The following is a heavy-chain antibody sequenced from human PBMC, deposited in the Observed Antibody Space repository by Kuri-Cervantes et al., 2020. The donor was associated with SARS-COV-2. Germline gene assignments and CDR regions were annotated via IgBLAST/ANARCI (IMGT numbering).Heavy chain of an antibody. V-gene: IGHV3-48*01. CDR2: ISSSCSTI. D-gene: IGHD1-14*01. J-gene: IGHJ4*02. CDR1: GFTFSSYS. CDR3: ARTDLMLTAPDY. Sequence: GGSLRLSCAASGFTFSSYSMNWVRQAPGKGLEWVSYISSSCSTIYYADSVKGRFTISRDNAKNSLYLQMNSLRAEDTAVYYCARTDLMLTAPDYWGQGTLVTVSS.